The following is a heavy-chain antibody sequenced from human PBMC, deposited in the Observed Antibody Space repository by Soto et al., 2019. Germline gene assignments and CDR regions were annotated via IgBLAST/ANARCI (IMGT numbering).Heavy chain of an antibody. CDR3: AREPRYCRGGSCSITGDAYDI. V-gene: IGHV3-66*01. J-gene: IGHJ3*02. CDR1: GFIVSDTY. Sequence: EVQLVESGGGLVQPGGSLRLSCTASGFIVSDTYVNWVRQAPGKGLEWVSVISNRGETHYADSVRGRFSLSRDISDNTLHLQTNNLRVEDTAVYYCAREPRYCRGGSCSITGDAYDIWGQGTMVTVSS. CDR2: ISNRGET. D-gene: IGHD2-15*01.